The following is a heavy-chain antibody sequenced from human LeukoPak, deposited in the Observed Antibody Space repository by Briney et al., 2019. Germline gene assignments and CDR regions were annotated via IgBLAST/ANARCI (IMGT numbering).Heavy chain of an antibody. V-gene: IGHV1-69*01. CDR3: ARKYFYGSGSLYYFDY. CDR1: GGTFSSYA. J-gene: IGHJ4*02. Sequence: GSSVKVSCKASGGTFSSYAISWVRQAPGQGLEWMGGIIPIFGTANYAQKFQGRVTITADESTSTAYMELSSLRSEDTAVYYCARKYFYGSGSLYYFDYWGQGTLVTVSS. D-gene: IGHD3-10*01. CDR2: IIPIFGTA.